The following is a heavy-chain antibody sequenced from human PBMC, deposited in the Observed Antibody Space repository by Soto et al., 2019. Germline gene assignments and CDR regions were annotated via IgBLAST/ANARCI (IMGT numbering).Heavy chain of an antibody. J-gene: IGHJ4*02. V-gene: IGHV3-9*01. CDR2: ISWNSGSI. Sequence: SLRLSCAASGFTFDDYAMHWVRQAPGKGLEWVSGISWNSGSIGYADSVKGRFTISRDNAKNSLYLQMNSLRAEDTALYYCAKERTGYSSSWVDYWGQGTLVTVSS. CDR1: GFTFDDYA. CDR3: AKERTGYSSSWVDY. D-gene: IGHD6-13*01.